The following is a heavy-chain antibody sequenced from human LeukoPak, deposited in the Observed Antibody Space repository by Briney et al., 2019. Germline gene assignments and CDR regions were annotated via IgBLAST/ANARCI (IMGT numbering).Heavy chain of an antibody. CDR2: IYPGDSDS. CDR3: ARHYTNYDILTGYDY. D-gene: IGHD3-9*01. CDR1: GYSFTNYW. Sequence: PGASLKISCKGSGYSFTNYWIGWVRQMPGKGLEWMGIIYPGDSDSRYSPSFQGQVTISADKSISTAYLQWSSLKASDTAMYYCARHYTNYDILTGYDYWGQGTLVTVSS. J-gene: IGHJ4*02. V-gene: IGHV5-51*01.